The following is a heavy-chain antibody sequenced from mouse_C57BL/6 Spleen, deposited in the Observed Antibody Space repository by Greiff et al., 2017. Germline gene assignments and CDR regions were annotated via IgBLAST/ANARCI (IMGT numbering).Heavy chain of an antibody. D-gene: IGHD1-1*01. CDR3: ARYCITTVGAHFDY. CDR2: IYPGDGDT. V-gene: IGHV1-80*01. Sequence: SGAELVKPGASVKISCKASGYAFSSYWMNWVKQRPGKGLEWIGQIYPGDGDTNYNGKFKGKATLTADNSSSTAYMQLRSLTSEDYAVDFWARYCITTVGAHFDYWGQGTTLTVSS. J-gene: IGHJ2*01. CDR1: GYAFSSYW.